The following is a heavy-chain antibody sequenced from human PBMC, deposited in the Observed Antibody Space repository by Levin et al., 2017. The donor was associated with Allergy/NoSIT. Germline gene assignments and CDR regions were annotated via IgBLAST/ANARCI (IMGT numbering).Heavy chain of an antibody. D-gene: IGHD2-15*01. V-gene: IGHV3-30-3*01. CDR1: GFTFSSYA. J-gene: IGHJ5*02. Sequence: GGSLRLSCAASGFTFSSYAMHWVRQAPGKGLEWVAVISYDGSNKYYADSVKGRFTISRDNSKNTLYLQMNSLRAEDTAVYYCAREGGSNTFNWFDPWGQGTLVTVSS. CDR3: AREGGSNTFNWFDP. CDR2: ISYDGSNK.